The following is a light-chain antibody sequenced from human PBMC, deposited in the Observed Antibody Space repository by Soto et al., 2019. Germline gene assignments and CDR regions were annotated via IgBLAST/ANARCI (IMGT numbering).Light chain of an antibody. CDR3: QRYNNWPLT. V-gene: IGKV3-15*01. Sequence: EIVLTQSPGTLSLSPGERATLSCRASQSVSRSYLAWYQHKPGQTPRLLIYDTSTRATGVPARFSGSRSGTEFTLTINSLQSEDFAVYYCQRYNNWPLTFGGGTKVDIK. CDR2: DTS. CDR1: QSVSRSY. J-gene: IGKJ4*01.